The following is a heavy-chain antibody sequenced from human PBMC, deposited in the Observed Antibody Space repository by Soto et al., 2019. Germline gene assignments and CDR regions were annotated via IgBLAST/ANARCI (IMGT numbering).Heavy chain of an antibody. CDR3: ARPKPYYYGSGSRIFDP. D-gene: IGHD3-10*01. Sequence: SETLSLTCTVSGGSISSYYWSWIRQPPGKGLEWIGYIYYSGSTNYNPSLKSRVTISVDTSKNQFSLKLSSVTAADTAVYYCARPKPYYYGSGSRIFDPWGQGTLVTVSS. V-gene: IGHV4-59*12. CDR2: IYYSGST. CDR1: GGSISSYY. J-gene: IGHJ5*02.